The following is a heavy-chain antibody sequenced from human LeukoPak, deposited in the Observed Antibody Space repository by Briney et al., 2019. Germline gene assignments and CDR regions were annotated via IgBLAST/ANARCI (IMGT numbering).Heavy chain of an antibody. J-gene: IGHJ6*02. D-gene: IGHD3-10*01. V-gene: IGHV4-61*02. CDR1: GGSISSNYYY. CDR3: ARAEVILDGSGSPYYYYGMDV. Sequence: PSETLSLTCTVSGGSISSNYYYWSWIRQPAGKGLEWIGRIYSSGITNYNPSLKSRVTISVDKSKNQFSLKLSSVTAADTAVYYCARAEVILDGSGSPYYYYGMDVWGQGTTVTVSS. CDR2: IYSSGIT.